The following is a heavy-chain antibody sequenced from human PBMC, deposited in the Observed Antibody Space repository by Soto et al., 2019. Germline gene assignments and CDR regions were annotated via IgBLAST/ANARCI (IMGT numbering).Heavy chain of an antibody. Sequence: SGPRVVKGPRTDRLSCTFSALSLSSSGVGVAWIRPPPGKAREWLGLIYCGDDQRYSTSLKXIHNXTKGTSKIQVVLTMTNMDPVDTATYYCAQRQMLCATKYNWFYRGGQGTLVTAPQ. D-gene: IGHD2-8*01. J-gene: IGHJ5*02. CDR1: ALSLSSSGVG. CDR2: IYCGDDQ. CDR3: AQRQMLCATKYNWFYR. V-gene: IGHV2-5*02.